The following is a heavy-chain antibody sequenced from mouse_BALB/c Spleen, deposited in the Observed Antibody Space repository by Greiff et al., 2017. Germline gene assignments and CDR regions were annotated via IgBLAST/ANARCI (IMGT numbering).Heavy chain of an antibody. J-gene: IGHJ4*01. Sequence: EVKLVESGGGLVKPGGSLKLSCAASGFTFSDYYMYWVRQTPEKRLEWVATISDGGSYTYYPDSVKGRFTISRDNAKNNLYLQMSSLKSEDTAMYYCARIYYGTFYAMDYWGQGTSVTVSS. CDR3: ARIYYGTFYAMDY. V-gene: IGHV5-4*02. D-gene: IGHD2-1*01. CDR1: GFTFSDYY. CDR2: ISDGGSYT.